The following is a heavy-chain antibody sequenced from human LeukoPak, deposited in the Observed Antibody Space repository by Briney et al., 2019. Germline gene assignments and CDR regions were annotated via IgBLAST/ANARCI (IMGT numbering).Heavy chain of an antibody. Sequence: PSETLSLTCTVSGGSLSSGGYYWSWIRQHPGKALEWIGYIYYSGSTYYNPSLKSRVPLSLDTSQNQFSLALSSVPAADTAVYYCARTRGYCSSTSCYTGYYYYMDVWGKGATATVSS. D-gene: IGHD2-2*02. J-gene: IGHJ6*03. CDR2: IYYSGST. CDR1: GGSLSSGGYY. CDR3: ARTRGYCSSTSCYTGYYYYMDV. V-gene: IGHV4-31*03.